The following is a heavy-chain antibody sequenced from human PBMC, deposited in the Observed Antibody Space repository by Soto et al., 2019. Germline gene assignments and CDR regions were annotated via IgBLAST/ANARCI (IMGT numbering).Heavy chain of an antibody. CDR2: INHSGST. D-gene: IGHD2-8*02. Sequence: QVQLQQWGAGLLKPSETLSLTCAVYGGSFSGYYWTWIRQSPGTGLEWIGEINHSGSTNYNPSLKSRVTISVDTSKNQFSLKLTSVTAADTAVYYCARDKITGLFDYWGQGTLVTVSS. V-gene: IGHV4-34*01. J-gene: IGHJ4*02. CDR1: GGSFSGYY. CDR3: ARDKITGLFDY.